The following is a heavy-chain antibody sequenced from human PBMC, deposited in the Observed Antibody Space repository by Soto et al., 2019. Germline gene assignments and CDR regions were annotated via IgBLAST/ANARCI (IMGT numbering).Heavy chain of an antibody. V-gene: IGHV2-5*02. J-gene: IGHJ5*02. CDR2: IYWDGDR. D-gene: IGHD2-2*02. Sequence: QITLKESGPTLLEPTQTLTLTCSFSGFSLTSSGVGVGWLRQAPGKALECLGIIYWDGDRRYNPSLSQRLTITKNTSKNQVFLTITYMEPVETATYYGAHRVPYTPSWDVGGFDPWGKGTLFTVS. CDR3: AHRVPYTPSWDVGGFDP. CDR1: GFSLTSSGVG.